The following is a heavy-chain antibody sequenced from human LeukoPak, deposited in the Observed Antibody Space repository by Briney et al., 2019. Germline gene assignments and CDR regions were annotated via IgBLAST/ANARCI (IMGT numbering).Heavy chain of an antibody. CDR2: ISDSGGT. CDR3: ARETFYFDSSGAIRGGYFDY. D-gene: IGHD3-22*01. CDR1: GYSISSGYY. Sequence: SGALSVTCTVPGYSISSGYYWAWIRQPPGKGLEWIGSISDSGGTFSNPSLKGRVSISVDTSKNKFSLKLSTVNAADTAVFYCARETFYFDSSGAIRGGYFDYWGQGTLVTVSS. V-gene: IGHV4-38-2*02. J-gene: IGHJ4*02.